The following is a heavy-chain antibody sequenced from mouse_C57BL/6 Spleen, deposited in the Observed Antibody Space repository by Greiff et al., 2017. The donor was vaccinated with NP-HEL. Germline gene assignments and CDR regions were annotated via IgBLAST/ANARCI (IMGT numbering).Heavy chain of an antibody. CDR2: IDPYDSYT. J-gene: IGHJ2*01. Sequence: QVQLQQPGAELVMPGASVKLSCKASGYTFTSYWMHWVKQRPGQGIEWIGEIDPYDSYTNYNQTFKGKSTLTVDKSSSTAYMHLMSRTSEDSAFDYWSRSPVAFSYYCYYWGQGTTLTVSS. V-gene: IGHV1-69*01. CDR1: GYTFTSYW. CDR3: SRSPVAFSYYCYY.